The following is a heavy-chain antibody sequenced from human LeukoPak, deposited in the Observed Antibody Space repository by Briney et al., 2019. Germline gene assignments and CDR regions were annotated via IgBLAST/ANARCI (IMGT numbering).Heavy chain of an antibody. CDR2: MNPNSGNT. CDR1: EYTFTSYD. Sequence: ASVKVSCKASEYTFTSYDINWVRQATGQGLERMGWMNPNSGNTGYAQRFQGRVTMTRNTSISTAYMELSSLRSEDTAVSYCAALIGTRFDPWGQGTLVTVSS. CDR3: AALIGTRFDP. D-gene: IGHD1-14*01. J-gene: IGHJ5*02. V-gene: IGHV1-8*01.